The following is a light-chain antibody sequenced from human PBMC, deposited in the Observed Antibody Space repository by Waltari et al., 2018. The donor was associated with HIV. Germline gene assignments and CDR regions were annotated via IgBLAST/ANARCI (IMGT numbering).Light chain of an antibody. CDR1: SGSVSTNYY. V-gene: IGLV8-61*01. CDR2: RTN. J-gene: IGLJ3*02. CDR3: VLYMGSGIWV. Sequence: QTVVTQEPSFSVSPGGTVTLPCGLRSGSVSTNYYPSWYQQTPGQAPRTLIYRTNTRSSGVPDRFSGSILGNKAALTITGAQADDESDYYCVLYMGSGIWVFGGGTKLTVL.